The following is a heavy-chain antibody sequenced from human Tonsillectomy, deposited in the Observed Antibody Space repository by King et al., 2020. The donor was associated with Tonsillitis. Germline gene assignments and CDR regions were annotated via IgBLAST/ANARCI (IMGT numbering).Heavy chain of an antibody. D-gene: IGHD2/OR15-2a*01. CDR3: ARGRSFRAVYY. Sequence: VQLVESGAEVKKPGASVKVSCKASGHRFTGYYIHWVRQAPGQGLEWMGWINPNSGGTNYAQKFQGRVTMTRDTSISTVYMELSRLRTDDTAVYYCARGRSFRAVYYWGQGTLVTVSS. J-gene: IGHJ4*02. V-gene: IGHV1-2*02. CDR1: GHRFTGYY. CDR2: INPNSGGT.